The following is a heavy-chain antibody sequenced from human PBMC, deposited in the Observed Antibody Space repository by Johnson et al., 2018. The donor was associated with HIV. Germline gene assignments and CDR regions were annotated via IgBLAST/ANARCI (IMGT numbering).Heavy chain of an antibody. CDR1: GFTFSSYA. Sequence: QMQLVESGGGVVQPGRSLRLSCAASGFTFSSYAMHWVRQAPAKGLEWVAVISYDGSDKYYADSVKGRFTISRDSSKNTLYLQMNSLRAEDTAVYYCARGGVLRYFDWLFEDAFDIWGQGTMVTVSS. CDR2: ISYDGSDK. V-gene: IGHV3-30*04. D-gene: IGHD3-9*01. CDR3: ARGGVLRYFDWLFEDAFDI. J-gene: IGHJ3*02.